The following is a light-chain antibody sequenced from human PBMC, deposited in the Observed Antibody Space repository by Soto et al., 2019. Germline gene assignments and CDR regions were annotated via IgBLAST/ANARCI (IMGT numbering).Light chain of an antibody. J-gene: IGKJ1*01. V-gene: IGKV3-15*01. Sequence: EMVMTQSPATLSVSPGERATLSCRASQSGRSSLAWYQQKPGQAPRLLIYGASTRATSVPARFSGSGSGTEFTLTISSLQSEDFAFYYWQQYDNWWTFGQGTKVEIK. CDR1: QSGRSS. CDR3: QQYDNWWT. CDR2: GAS.